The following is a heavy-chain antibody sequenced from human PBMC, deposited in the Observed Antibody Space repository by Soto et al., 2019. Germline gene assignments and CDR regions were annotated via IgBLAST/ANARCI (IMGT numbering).Heavy chain of an antibody. J-gene: IGHJ6*03. CDR2: IFHSGST. Sequence: SETLSLTCAVSGGSISSNNWWSWVRQPPGKGLEWIGEIFHSGSTNYNPSLKSRVTMFIDKSKNQFSLKLSSVTAADTAVYYCAREPLFAGYYYYLDVWGKGTTVTVSS. CDR3: AREPLFAGYYYYLDV. CDR1: GGSISSNNW. D-gene: IGHD2-21*01. V-gene: IGHV4-4*02.